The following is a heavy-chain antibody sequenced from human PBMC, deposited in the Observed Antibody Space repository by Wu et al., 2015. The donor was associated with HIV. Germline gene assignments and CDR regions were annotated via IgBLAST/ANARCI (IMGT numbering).Heavy chain of an antibody. J-gene: IGHJ3*02. V-gene: IGHV1-69*13. CDR1: GGTFSSYA. D-gene: IGHD3-10*01. CDR3: ARDWYYYGSGSSYDAFDI. Sequence: QVQLVQSGAEVKKPGSSVKVSCKASGGTFSSYAISWVRQAPGQGLEWMGRIIPIFGTANYAQKFQGRVTITADESTSTAYMELSSLRSVDTAVYYCARDWYYYGSGSSYDAFDIWGQGTMVTVSS. CDR2: IIPIFGTA.